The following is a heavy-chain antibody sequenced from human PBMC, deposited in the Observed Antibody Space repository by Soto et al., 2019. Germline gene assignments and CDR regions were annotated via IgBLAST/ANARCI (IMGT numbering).Heavy chain of an antibody. Sequence: QVQLVHSGADVKKPGSSVKVSCKASGGTFSNYVVNWVRQAPGQGLEWMGRIIPISGAATYAQKFQGRVTITADKSTSTSYMELSSLRSEDTAVHYCARDMTRTVVPYFDFWGQGTLVTVSS. CDR3: ARDMTRTVVPYFDF. D-gene: IGHD1-7*01. V-gene: IGHV1-69*06. CDR1: GGTFSNYV. CDR2: IIPISGAA. J-gene: IGHJ4*02.